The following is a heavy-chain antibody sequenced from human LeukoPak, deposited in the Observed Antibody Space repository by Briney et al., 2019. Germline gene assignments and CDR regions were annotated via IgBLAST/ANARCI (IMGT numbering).Heavy chain of an antibody. CDR1: GFTFTSSA. Sequence: ASVKVSCKASGFTFTSSAMQWVRQARGQRLEWIGWIVVGSGNTNYAQKFQERVTITRDMSTSTAYMELSSLRSEDTAVYYCAAQTAMAPYYYYGMDVWGQGTTVTVSS. D-gene: IGHD5-18*01. J-gene: IGHJ6*02. CDR2: IVVGSGNT. CDR3: AAQTAMAPYYYYGMDV. V-gene: IGHV1-58*02.